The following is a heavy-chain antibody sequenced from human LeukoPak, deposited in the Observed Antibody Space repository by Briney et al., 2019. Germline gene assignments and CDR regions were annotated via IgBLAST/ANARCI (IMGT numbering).Heavy chain of an antibody. V-gene: IGHV4-39*01. J-gene: IGHJ5*02. Sequence: SETLSLTCTVSGGSISSSSYYWGWIRQPPGKGLEWIGSIYYSGSTYYNPSLKSRVTISVDTSKNQFSLKLSSVTAADTAVYYCARHAPFGVLWESWFDPWGQGTLVTVSS. CDR1: GGSISSSSYY. CDR2: IYYSGST. CDR3: ARHAPFGVLWESWFDP. D-gene: IGHD3-16*01.